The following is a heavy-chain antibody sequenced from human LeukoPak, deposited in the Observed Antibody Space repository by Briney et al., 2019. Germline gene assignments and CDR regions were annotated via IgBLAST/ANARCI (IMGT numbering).Heavy chain of an antibody. D-gene: IGHD6-13*01. V-gene: IGHV3-53*01. CDR2: IYSGGST. J-gene: IGHJ4*02. Sequence: GGSLRLSCAASGFTVSSNYMSWVRQAPGKGLEWVSIIYSGGSTYYADSVKGRFTISRDNSKNTLYLQMNSLRAEDTAVYYCAKDPGRIAAAGSDYWGQGTLVTVSS. CDR3: AKDPGRIAAAGSDY. CDR1: GFTVSSNY.